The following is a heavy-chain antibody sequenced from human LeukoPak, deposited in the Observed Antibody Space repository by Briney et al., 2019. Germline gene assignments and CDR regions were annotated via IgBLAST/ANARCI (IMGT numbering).Heavy chain of an antibody. CDR2: ISSSGSTI. D-gene: IGHD6-13*01. V-gene: IGHV3-11*01. CDR3: ARDAAAGTSPFDY. Sequence: PGGSLRLSCAASGFTFSDYYMSWIRQAPGKGLEWVSYISSSGSTIYYADSVKGRFTISRDNAKNSLYLQMDSLRAEDTAVYYCARDAAAGTSPFDYWAREPWSPSP. J-gene: IGHJ4*02. CDR1: GFTFSDYY.